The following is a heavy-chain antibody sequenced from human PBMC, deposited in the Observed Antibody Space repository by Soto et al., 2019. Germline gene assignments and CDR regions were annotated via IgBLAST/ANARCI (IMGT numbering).Heavy chain of an antibody. CDR2: IYYSGST. J-gene: IGHJ6*02. CDR1: GGSISSSSYY. V-gene: IGHV4-39*01. D-gene: IGHD3-10*01. Sequence: PSETLSLTCTVSGGSISSSSYYWGWIRQPPGKGLEWIGSIYYSGSTYYNPSLKSRVTISVDTSKNQFSLKLSSVTAADTAVYYCARLQSYYGSGSYYTSAYYYYGMDVWGQGTTVT. CDR3: ARLQSYYGSGSYYTSAYYYYGMDV.